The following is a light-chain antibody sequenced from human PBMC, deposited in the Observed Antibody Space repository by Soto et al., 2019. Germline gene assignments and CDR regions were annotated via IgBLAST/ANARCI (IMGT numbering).Light chain of an antibody. J-gene: IGKJ1*01. CDR1: QSVRSN. V-gene: IGKV3-15*01. CDR3: QQYNNWQT. CDR2: AAS. Sequence: EIVMTQSPATLSVSPGERATLSCRASQSVRSNLAWYHQRPGQAPRLLIYAASARATGTPARFSGSGSGTEFTLTISGLQSEDVGLYYCQQYNNWQTFGQGTKVDIK.